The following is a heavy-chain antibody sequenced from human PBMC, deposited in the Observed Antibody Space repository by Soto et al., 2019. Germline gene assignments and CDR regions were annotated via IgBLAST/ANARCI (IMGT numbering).Heavy chain of an antibody. D-gene: IGHD2-2*02. CDR1: GFTFSSYG. Sequence: GGSLRLSCAASGFTFSSYGMHWVRQAPGKGLEWVAVIWYDGSNKYYADSVKGRFTISRDNSKNTLYLQMNSLRAEDTAVYYCARAIYCSSTSCYMFDYWGQGTLVTVSS. J-gene: IGHJ4*02. V-gene: IGHV3-33*01. CDR2: IWYDGSNK. CDR3: ARAIYCSSTSCYMFDY.